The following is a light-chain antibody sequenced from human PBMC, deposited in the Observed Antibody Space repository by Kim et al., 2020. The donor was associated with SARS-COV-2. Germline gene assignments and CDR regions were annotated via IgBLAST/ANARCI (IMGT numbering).Light chain of an antibody. CDR1: SLRSYY. CDR2: GKN. CDR3: NSRDSSGNHLGV. J-gene: IGLJ2*01. Sequence: SALPQDPAVSVALGQTVRITCHGDSLRSYYASWYQQKPGQAPVLVIYGKNNRTSGIPDRFSGSSSGNTASLTITGAQAEDEADYYCNSRDSSGNHLGVF. V-gene: IGLV3-19*01.